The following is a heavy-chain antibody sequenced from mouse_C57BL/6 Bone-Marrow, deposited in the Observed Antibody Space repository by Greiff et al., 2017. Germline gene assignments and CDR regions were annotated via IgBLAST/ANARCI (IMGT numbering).Heavy chain of an antibody. Sequence: EVMLVESGGDLVKPGGSLKLSCAASGFTFSSYGMSWVRQTPDKRLEWVATISSGGSYTYYPDSVKGRFTISRDNAKNTLYLQMRSLKSEDAAMYYCARHGMVTRAWFAYWGQGTLVTVSA. CDR1: GFTFSSYG. V-gene: IGHV5-6*02. D-gene: IGHD2-3*01. CDR2: ISSGGSYT. J-gene: IGHJ3*01. CDR3: ARHGMVTRAWFAY.